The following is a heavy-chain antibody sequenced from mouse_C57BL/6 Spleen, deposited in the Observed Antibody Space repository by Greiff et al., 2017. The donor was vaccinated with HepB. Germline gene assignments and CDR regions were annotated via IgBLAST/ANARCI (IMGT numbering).Heavy chain of an antibody. CDR3: ARRDYGSSYFDY. Sequence: VQLQQPGAELVKPGASVKMSCKASGYTFTSYWITWVKQSPGQGLEWIGDIYPGSGSTNYNEKFKSKATLTVDTSSSTAYMQLSSLTSEDSAVYYCARRDYGSSYFDYWGQGTTLTVSS. V-gene: IGHV1-55*01. D-gene: IGHD1-1*01. CDR2: IYPGSGST. J-gene: IGHJ2*01. CDR1: GYTFTSYW.